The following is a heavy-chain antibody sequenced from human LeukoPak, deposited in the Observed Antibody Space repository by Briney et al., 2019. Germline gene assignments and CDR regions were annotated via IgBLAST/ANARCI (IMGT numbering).Heavy chain of an antibody. J-gene: IGHJ4*02. D-gene: IGHD3-9*01. Sequence: SETLSLTCTVSGVSISSYYWSWIRQPPGKGLEWIGYIYYSGSTNYNTSLKSRVTISVETSKNQFSLRLSSVTAADTAVYYCARLDDILTLDYWGQGTLVTVSS. V-gene: IGHV4-59*08. CDR2: IYYSGST. CDR1: GVSISSYY. CDR3: ARLDDILTLDY.